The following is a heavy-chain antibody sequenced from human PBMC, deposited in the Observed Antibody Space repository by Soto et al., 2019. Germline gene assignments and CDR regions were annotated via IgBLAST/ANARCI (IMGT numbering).Heavy chain of an antibody. D-gene: IGHD4-4*01. J-gene: IGHJ6*02. CDR1: GYSFTSYW. CDR2: IDPSDSYT. Sequence: GESLKISCKGSGYSFTSYWISWVRQMPGKGLEWMGRIDPSDSYTNYSPSFQGHVTISADKSISTAYLQWSSLRASDTAMYYCASRDRVEDPTGRYYYYGMDVWGQGTTVTVSS. V-gene: IGHV5-10-1*01. CDR3: ASRDRVEDPTGRYYYYGMDV.